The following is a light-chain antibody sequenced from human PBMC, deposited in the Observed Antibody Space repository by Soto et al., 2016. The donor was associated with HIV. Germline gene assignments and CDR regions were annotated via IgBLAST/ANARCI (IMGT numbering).Light chain of an antibody. CDR2: DDS. CDR3: QVWDSSSDVV. V-gene: IGLV3-21*03. J-gene: IGLJ2*01. Sequence: SYELTQPPSMSVAPGKTARVACGGNDIGSKSVHWYQQKPGQAPVLVVYDDSDRPSGIPDRFSGSNSGNTATLTISRVEAGDEADYYCQVWDSSSDVVFGGGTKLTVL. CDR1: DIGSKS.